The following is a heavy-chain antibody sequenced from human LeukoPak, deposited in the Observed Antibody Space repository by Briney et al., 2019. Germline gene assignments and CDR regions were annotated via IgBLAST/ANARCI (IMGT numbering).Heavy chain of an antibody. CDR3: AAPRITMIVVVITTTGDAFDI. Sequence: GGSLRLSCAASGFTFSSYAMSWVRQAPGKGLEWVSAISGSGGSTYYADSVKGRFTISRDNFKKTVYLQMNSLRAEDTAVYYCAAPRITMIVVVITTTGDAFDIWGQGTMVTVSS. CDR1: GFTFSSYA. J-gene: IGHJ3*02. V-gene: IGHV3-23*01. D-gene: IGHD3-22*01. CDR2: ISGSGGST.